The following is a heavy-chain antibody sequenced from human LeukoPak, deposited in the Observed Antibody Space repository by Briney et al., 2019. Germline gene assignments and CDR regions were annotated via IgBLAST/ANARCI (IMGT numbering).Heavy chain of an antibody. D-gene: IGHD3-10*01. CDR1: GFTFSSYA. CDR2: TRNKANSYTT. Sequence: GGSLRLSCAASGFTFSSYAMGWVRQAPGKGLEWVGRTRNKANSYTTEYAASVKGRFTISRDDSKNSLYLQMNSLKTEDTAVYYCARGGGSGSYYNFDYWGQGTLVTVSS. V-gene: IGHV3-72*01. CDR3: ARGGGSGSYYNFDY. J-gene: IGHJ4*02.